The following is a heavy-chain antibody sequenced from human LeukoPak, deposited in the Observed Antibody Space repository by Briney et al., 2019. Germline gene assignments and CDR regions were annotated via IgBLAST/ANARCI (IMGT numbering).Heavy chain of an antibody. CDR3: ARVSIGWYSFDY. Sequence: ETLSLTCTVSGGSISSYYWSWVRQAPGKGLEWVSVKGRFTISRDNAKDTVYLQMNSLRAEDTAVYYCARVSIGWYSFDYWGQGTLVTVSS. J-gene: IGHJ4*02. CDR1: GGSISSYY. D-gene: IGHD6-19*01. V-gene: IGHV3-69-1*01.